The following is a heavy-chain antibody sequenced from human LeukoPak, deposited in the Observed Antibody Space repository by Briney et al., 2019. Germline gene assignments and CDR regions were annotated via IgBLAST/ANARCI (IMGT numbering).Heavy chain of an antibody. V-gene: IGHV1-69*06. J-gene: IGHJ4*02. CDR3: ARDRLDYFDSSGYSDY. CDR2: IIPIFGTA. CDR1: GGTFSSYA. Sequence: SVKVSCKASGGTFSSYAISWVRQAPGQGLEWMGGIIPIFGTANYAQKFQGRVTITADKSTSTAYMELRSLRSDDTAVYYCARDRLDYFDSSGYSDYWGQGTLVTVSS. D-gene: IGHD3-22*01.